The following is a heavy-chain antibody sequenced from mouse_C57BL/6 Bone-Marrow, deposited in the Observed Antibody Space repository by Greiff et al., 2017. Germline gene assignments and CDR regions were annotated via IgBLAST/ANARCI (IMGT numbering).Heavy chain of an antibody. CDR2: ISNGGGST. D-gene: IGHD2-1*01. V-gene: IGHV5-12*01. Sequence: EVMLVESGGGLVQPGGSLKLSCAASGFTFSDYYMYWVRQTPEKRLEWVAYISNGGGSTYYPDTVKGRFTISRDNAKNTLYLQMSRLKSEDTAMYYCARQRCDGTGFAYWGQGTLVTVSA. CDR1: GFTFSDYY. J-gene: IGHJ3*01. CDR3: ARQRCDGTGFAY.